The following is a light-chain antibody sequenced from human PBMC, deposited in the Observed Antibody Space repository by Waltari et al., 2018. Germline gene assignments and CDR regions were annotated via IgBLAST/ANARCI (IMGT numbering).Light chain of an antibody. Sequence: EIVLHQSPDLQSVTRKEIVTITCRDRQSIGSSLHWYQQKPDQSPKLLIKYSSQSFSGVPSRFSGSGSGTDFTLTINSLEAEDAATYYCHQSSSLRGTFGQGTKLEIK. V-gene: IGKV6-21*01. J-gene: IGKJ2*01. CDR3: HQSSSLRGT. CDR2: YSS. CDR1: QSIGSS.